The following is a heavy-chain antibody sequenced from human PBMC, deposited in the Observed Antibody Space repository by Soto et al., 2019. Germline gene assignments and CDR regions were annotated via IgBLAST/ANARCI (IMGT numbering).Heavy chain of an antibody. D-gene: IGHD3-22*01. J-gene: IGHJ6*02. CDR3: ARAHMNSGYFHGMDV. V-gene: IGHV1-18*01. CDR2: ISAYNGNT. CDR1: GYTVTSYG. Sequence: GASVKVSCKASGYTVTSYGISWVRRAPGQGLEWMGWISAYNGNTNYAQKLQGRVTMTTDTSTSTAYMELRSLRSDDTAVYYCARAHMNSGYFHGMDVWRQGTTVTVTS.